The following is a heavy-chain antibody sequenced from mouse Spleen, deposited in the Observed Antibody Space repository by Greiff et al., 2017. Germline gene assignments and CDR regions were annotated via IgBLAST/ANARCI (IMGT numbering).Heavy chain of an antibody. Sequence: EVQLQQSGPELVKPGASVKISCKASGYTFTDYYMNWVKQSHGKSLEWIGDINPNNGGTSYNQKFKGKATLTVDKSSSTAYMQLSSLTSEDSAVYYCARSITTVVARAMDYWGQGTSVTVSS. CDR1: GYTFTDYY. D-gene: IGHD1-1*01. CDR3: ARSITTVVARAMDY. V-gene: IGHV1-26*01. CDR2: INPNNGGT. J-gene: IGHJ4*01.